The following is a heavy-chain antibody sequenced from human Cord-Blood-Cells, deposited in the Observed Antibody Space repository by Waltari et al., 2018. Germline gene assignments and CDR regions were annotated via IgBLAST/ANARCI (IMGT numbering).Heavy chain of an antibody. CDR3: ARRGSSSWFDY. D-gene: IGHD6-13*01. V-gene: IGHV4-39*07. CDR1: GGSISSSSYY. J-gene: IGHJ4*02. Sequence: QLQLQESGPGLVKPSETLSLTCTVSGGSISSSSYYWGWIRQPPGKGLEWSGSIYYSGSTYYNPALKSRVTISVDTSKNQFSLKLSSVTAADTAVYYCARRGSSSWFDYWGQGTLVTVSS. CDR2: IYYSGST.